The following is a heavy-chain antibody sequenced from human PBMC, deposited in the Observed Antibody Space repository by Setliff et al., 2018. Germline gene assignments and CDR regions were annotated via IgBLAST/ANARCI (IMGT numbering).Heavy chain of an antibody. Sequence: SETLSLTCTVSGGSISSSSYYWGWIRQPPGKGLEWFVSIYYSGSTYYNPSLKRRVTISVDTSKNQFSLKLSPVTAADTALYYCTVYNTGSSKDHYWGQGTPVTVSS. J-gene: IGHJ4*02. CDR1: GGSISSSSYY. CDR2: IYYSGST. D-gene: IGHD2-8*02. V-gene: IGHV4-39*01. CDR3: TVYNTGSSKDHY.